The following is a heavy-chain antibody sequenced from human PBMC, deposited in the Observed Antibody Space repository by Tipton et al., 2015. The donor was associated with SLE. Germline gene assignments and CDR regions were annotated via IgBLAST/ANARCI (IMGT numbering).Heavy chain of an antibody. CDR3: AREPYYYDSSGYYVSWFDP. D-gene: IGHD3-22*01. CDR2: IYTSGST. V-gene: IGHV4-4*08. CDR1: GGSIGSYY. Sequence: TLSLTCTVSGGSIGSYYWSWIRQPPGKGLEWIGYIYTSGSTNYNPSLKSRVTISVDTSKNQFSLKLSSVTAADTAVYYCAREPYYYDSSGYYVSWFDPWGQGTLVTVSS. J-gene: IGHJ5*02.